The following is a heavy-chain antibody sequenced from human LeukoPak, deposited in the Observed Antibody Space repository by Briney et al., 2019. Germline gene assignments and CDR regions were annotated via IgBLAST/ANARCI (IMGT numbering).Heavy chain of an antibody. Sequence: GGSLRLSCAASGFTFSSYEMNWVRQAPGKGLEWVSYISSSGSTIYYADSVKGRFTISRDNSKNTLYLQMNSLRAEDTAVYYCAKDRAYYYDSSGYYYYDGFDYWGQGTLVTVSS. D-gene: IGHD3-22*01. CDR1: GFTFSSYE. J-gene: IGHJ4*02. CDR3: AKDRAYYYDSSGYYYYDGFDY. CDR2: ISSSGSTI. V-gene: IGHV3-48*03.